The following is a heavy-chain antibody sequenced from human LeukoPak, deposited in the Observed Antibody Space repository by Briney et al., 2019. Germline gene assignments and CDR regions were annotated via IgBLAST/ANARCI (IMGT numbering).Heavy chain of an antibody. CDR2: IYTSGST. Sequence: SETLSLTCTVSGGSISSYYWSWIRQPAGKGLEWIGRIYTSGSTNYNPSLKSRVTMSVDTSKNQFPLKLSSVTAADTAVYYCARRGAAAAYFDYWGQGALVTVSS. CDR3: ARRGAAAAYFDY. J-gene: IGHJ4*02. V-gene: IGHV4-4*07. D-gene: IGHD6-13*01. CDR1: GGSISSYY.